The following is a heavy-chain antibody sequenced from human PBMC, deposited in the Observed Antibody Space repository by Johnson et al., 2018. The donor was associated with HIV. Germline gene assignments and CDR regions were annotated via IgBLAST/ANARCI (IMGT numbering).Heavy chain of an antibody. D-gene: IGHD3-10*01. Sequence: QVQLVESGGGVVQPGRSLRLSCAASGFTFSSYGMHWVRQAPGKGLAWVAVISYDGSKKYYSDSGKGRFTISRENSKNTLYLQMNSLRHEDKAVYYCARDLHYYGRDDAFDIWGQGTMVTVSS. CDR2: ISYDGSKK. V-gene: IGHV3-30*03. J-gene: IGHJ3*02. CDR3: ARDLHYYGRDDAFDI. CDR1: GFTFSSYG.